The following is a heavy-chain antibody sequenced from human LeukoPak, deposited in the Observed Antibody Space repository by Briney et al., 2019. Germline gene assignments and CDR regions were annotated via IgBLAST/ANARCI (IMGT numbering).Heavy chain of an antibody. Sequence: SGGSLRLSCAASGFTFSSYGMHWVRQAPGKGLEWVAVIWYDGSNKYYADSVKGRFTISRDNSRNTLYLQMNSLRAEDTAVYYCAKGLYQLLSPNDYWGQGTLVTVSP. CDR3: AKGLYQLLSPNDY. CDR2: IWYDGSNK. J-gene: IGHJ4*02. CDR1: GFTFSSYG. V-gene: IGHV3-33*06. D-gene: IGHD2-2*01.